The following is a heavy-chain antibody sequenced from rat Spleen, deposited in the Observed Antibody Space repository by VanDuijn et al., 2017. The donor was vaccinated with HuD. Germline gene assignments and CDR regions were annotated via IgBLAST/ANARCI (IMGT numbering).Heavy chain of an antibody. D-gene: IGHD3-1*01. CDR2: IRTKANNYAT. Sequence: VQVVESGGGLVQSKESLKISCAASGFTFSSAALYWVRQAPGKGLEWVARIRTKANNYATYYADSVRGRFTISRDDSKSMVYLQMDNLKTEDTAMYYCTAASNEYWGQGVMVTVSS. CDR3: TAASNEY. J-gene: IGHJ2*01. CDR1: GFTFSSAA. V-gene: IGHV10-5*01.